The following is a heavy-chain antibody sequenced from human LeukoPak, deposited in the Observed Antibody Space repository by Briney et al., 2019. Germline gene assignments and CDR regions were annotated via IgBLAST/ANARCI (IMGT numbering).Heavy chain of an antibody. CDR1: GGTFSSYA. D-gene: IGHD3-3*01. J-gene: IGHJ3*02. Sequence: GASVKVSCKASGGTFSSYAISWVRQAPGQGLEWMGIINPSGGSTSYAQKFQGRVTMTRDTSTSTVYMELSSLRSEDTAVYYCAREIWSGYYNGGAFDIWGQGTMVTVSS. CDR3: AREIWSGYYNGGAFDI. V-gene: IGHV1-46*01. CDR2: INPSGGST.